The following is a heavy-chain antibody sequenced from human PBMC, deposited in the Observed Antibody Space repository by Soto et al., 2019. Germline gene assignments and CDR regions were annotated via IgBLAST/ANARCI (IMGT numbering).Heavy chain of an antibody. CDR3: TRDPYLDY. Sequence: QVQLVESGGGVVQPGRSLRLSCAASGFTFNSYAMHWVRQGPGKGLEWVAVTSNDGRNEYYADSVKGRFTISRDNSKNAVYLQTNSLTAEDTAGYYCTRDPYLDYWGQGTLVTVSS. CDR2: TSNDGRNE. V-gene: IGHV3-30*04. CDR1: GFTFNSYA. J-gene: IGHJ4*02.